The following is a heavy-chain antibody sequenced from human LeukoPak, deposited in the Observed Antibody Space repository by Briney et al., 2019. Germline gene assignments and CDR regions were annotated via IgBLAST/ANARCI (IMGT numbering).Heavy chain of an antibody. J-gene: IGHJ4*02. V-gene: IGHV3-53*01. D-gene: IGHD3-10*01. Sequence: GGSLRLSCAASGFTVSSYYMNWVRQAPGKGLEWVSVINSDGNTYYADSVMGRFTVSRDISQTTVSLQMNSIRVEDTAFYCCARSVGSGPSTRYLDYWGQGTLVTVSS. CDR3: ARSVGSGPSTRYLDY. CDR1: GFTVSSYY. CDR2: INSDGNT.